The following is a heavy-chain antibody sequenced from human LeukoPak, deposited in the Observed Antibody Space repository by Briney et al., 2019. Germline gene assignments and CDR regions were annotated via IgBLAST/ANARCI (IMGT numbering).Heavy chain of an antibody. J-gene: IGHJ6*03. V-gene: IGHV4-59*01. CDR1: GGSISSYY. CDR3: ARASITYYYYYYMGV. Sequence: SETLSLTCTVSGGSISSYYWSWIRQPPGKGLEWIGYIHYSGSTNYNPSLKSRVTISVDTSKNQFSLKLSSVTAADTAVYYCARASITYYYYYYMGVWGKGTTVTVSS. D-gene: IGHD1-14*01. CDR2: IHYSGST.